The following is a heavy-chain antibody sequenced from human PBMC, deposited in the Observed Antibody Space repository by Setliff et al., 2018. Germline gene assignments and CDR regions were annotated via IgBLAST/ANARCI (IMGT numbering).Heavy chain of an antibody. CDR2: LHTGGAT. D-gene: IGHD3-10*01. V-gene: IGHV4-61*09. CDR1: GGSISSGGFY. Sequence: SETLSLTCSVSGGSISSGGFYWSWIRQSAGRGLEWIGHLHTGGATDYNLSLKSRVTISLDSSKNQFSLRLSSVTAADAAVYFCARESATIGEFPLYYFDKWGQGFPVTVSS. CDR3: ARESATIGEFPLYYFDK. J-gene: IGHJ4*02.